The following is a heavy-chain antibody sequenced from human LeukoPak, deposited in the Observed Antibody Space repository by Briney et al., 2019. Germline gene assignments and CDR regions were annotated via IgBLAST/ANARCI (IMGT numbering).Heavy chain of an antibody. J-gene: IGHJ3*02. D-gene: IGHD1-26*01. V-gene: IGHV3-30*02. CDR3: AKDHSGSHRLGAFDI. CDR2: IRYDGSNK. Sequence: GGSLRLSCAASGFTFSSYGMHWVRQAPGKGLEWVAFIRYDGSNKYYADSVKGRFTISRDNSKNTLYLQMNSLRAEDTAVYYCAKDHSGSHRLGAFDIWGQGTMVTVSS. CDR1: GFTFSSYG.